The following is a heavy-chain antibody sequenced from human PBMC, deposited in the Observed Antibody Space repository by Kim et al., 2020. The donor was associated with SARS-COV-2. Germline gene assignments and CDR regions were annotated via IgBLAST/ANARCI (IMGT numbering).Heavy chain of an antibody. Sequence: SETLSLTCTVSGGSISSYYWSWIRQPPGKGLEWIGYIYYSGSTNYNPSLKSRVTISVDTSKNQVSLKLNSVTAADTDVYYCASGTDTYGQGGYYYYGMDIWGQGTTVTVSS. CDR1: GGSISSYY. CDR2: IYYSGST. CDR3: ASGTDTYGQGGYYYYGMDI. D-gene: IGHD5-18*01. J-gene: IGHJ6*02. V-gene: IGHV4-59*01.